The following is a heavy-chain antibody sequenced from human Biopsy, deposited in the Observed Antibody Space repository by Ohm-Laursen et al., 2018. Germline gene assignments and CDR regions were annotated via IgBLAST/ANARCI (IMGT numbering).Heavy chain of an antibody. CDR1: GDSITRSY. CDR2: IFYRGST. Sequence: TLSLTCTLSGDSITRSYWGWIRQPPGKGLEWIGSIFYRGSTHYKPSLKSRVNISVDTSKNQFSLKLNSVTAADTAVYYCARDYDTSGYYYVSWGQGTLVTVSS. CDR3: ARDYDTSGYYYVS. D-gene: IGHD3-22*01. J-gene: IGHJ5*02. V-gene: IGHV4-39*01.